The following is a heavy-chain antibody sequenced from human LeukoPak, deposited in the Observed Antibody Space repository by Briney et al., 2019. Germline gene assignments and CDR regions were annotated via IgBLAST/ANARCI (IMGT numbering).Heavy chain of an antibody. J-gene: IGHJ4*02. V-gene: IGHV3-23*01. CDR3: AKGSYYDSSGSFYFDY. D-gene: IGHD3-22*01. CDR1: GFTFSSYA. CDR2: ISGSGDNT. Sequence: GGFLRLPCAASGFTFSSYAMSWVRQAPGKGLEWVSGISGSGDNTYYADSVKGRFTISRDNSKNTLYVQVNSLGTEDTAAYYCAKGSYYDSSGSFYFDYWGQGTLVTVSS.